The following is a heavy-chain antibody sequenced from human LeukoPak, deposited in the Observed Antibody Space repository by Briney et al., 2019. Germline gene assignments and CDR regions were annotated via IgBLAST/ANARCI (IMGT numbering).Heavy chain of an antibody. Sequence: GGSLRLSCAASGFTFSSYAMSWVRQAPGKGLEWVSAISGSGGSTYYADSVKGQFTISRDNSKNTLYLQMNSLRGEDTAVYYCAKDICGSTSCHLDYWGQGTLVTVSS. D-gene: IGHD2-2*01. CDR3: AKDICGSTSCHLDY. J-gene: IGHJ4*02. V-gene: IGHV3-23*01. CDR2: ISGSGGST. CDR1: GFTFSSYA.